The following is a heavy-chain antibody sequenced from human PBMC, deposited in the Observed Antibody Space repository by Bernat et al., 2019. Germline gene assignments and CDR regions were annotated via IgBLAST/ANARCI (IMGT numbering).Heavy chain of an antibody. CDR2: ISWNSGSI. J-gene: IGHJ4*02. CDR1: GFTFDDYA. CDR3: AKAWRGLSDY. V-gene: IGHV3-9*01. D-gene: IGHD3-3*01. Sequence: EVQLVESGGGLVQPGRSLRLSCAASGFTFDDYAMHWVRQAPGKGLEWVSGISWNSGSIGYADSVKGRFTISRDNAKNSLYLQMNSLRAEDTALYYCAKAWRGLSDYWGQGTLVTVSS.